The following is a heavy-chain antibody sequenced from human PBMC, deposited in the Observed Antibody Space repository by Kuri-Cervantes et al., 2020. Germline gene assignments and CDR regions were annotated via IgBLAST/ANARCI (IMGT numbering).Heavy chain of an antibody. CDR1: GFTFSSYS. V-gene: IGHV3-21*04. CDR2: ISSSSSYI. CDR3: AKGVTPGLRYFDWLSDY. D-gene: IGHD3-9*01. J-gene: IGHJ4*02. Sequence: LSLTCAASGFTFSSYSMNWVRQAPGKGLEWVSSISSSSSYIYYADSVKGRFTISRDNAKNSLYLQMNSLRAEDTAVYYCAKGVTPGLRYFDWLSDYWGQGTLVTVSS.